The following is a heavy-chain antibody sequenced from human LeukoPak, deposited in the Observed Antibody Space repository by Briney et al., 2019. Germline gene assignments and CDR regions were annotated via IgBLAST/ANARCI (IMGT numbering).Heavy chain of an antibody. V-gene: IGHV1-69*05. D-gene: IGHD2-21*01. Sequence: ASVKVSCKASGDTFSSYAISWVRQAPGQGLEWMGGIIPIFGTANYAQKFQGRVTITTDESTSTAYMELSSLRSEGTAVYYCARDRHIVVVIATDDAFDIWGQGTMVTVSS. CDR1: GDTFSSYA. J-gene: IGHJ3*02. CDR3: ARDRHIVVVIATDDAFDI. CDR2: IIPIFGTA.